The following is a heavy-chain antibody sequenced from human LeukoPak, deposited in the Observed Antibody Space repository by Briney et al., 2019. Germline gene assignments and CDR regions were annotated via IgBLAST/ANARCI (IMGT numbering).Heavy chain of an antibody. CDR3: AKRGVVIRVILVGFHKEAYYFDS. D-gene: IGHD3-22*01. J-gene: IGHJ4*02. CDR1: GISLSNYA. V-gene: IGHV3-23*01. Sequence: PGGSLRLSCVVSGISLSNYAMSWVRQAPGKGLEWVAGISDSGGRTNYADSVKGRFTISRDNPKNTIYLQMNSLRAEDTAVYFCAKRGVVIRVILVGFHKEAYYFDSWGQGALVTVSS. CDR2: ISDSGGRT.